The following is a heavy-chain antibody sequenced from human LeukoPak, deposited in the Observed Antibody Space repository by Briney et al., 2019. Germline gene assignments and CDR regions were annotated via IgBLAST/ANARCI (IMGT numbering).Heavy chain of an antibody. CDR3: ARQISDYYYYYIDV. J-gene: IGHJ6*03. D-gene: IGHD3-10*01. V-gene: IGHV4-30-4*08. CDR1: GGSISSGDYY. Sequence: ASETLSLTCTVSGGSISSGDYYWSWIRQPPGKGLEWIVYIYYSRSTYYNPSLKSRVTISVDTSKNQFSLTLRSVTAADTAVYYCARQISDYYYYYIDVWGKGTTVTVSS. CDR2: IYYSRST.